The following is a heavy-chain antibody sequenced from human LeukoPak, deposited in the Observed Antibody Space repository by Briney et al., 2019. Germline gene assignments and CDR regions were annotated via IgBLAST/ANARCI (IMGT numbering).Heavy chain of an antibody. D-gene: IGHD3-22*01. V-gene: IGHV3-9*01. Sequence: GRSLRLSCAASGFTFDDYAMHWVRQAPGKGLEWVSGISWNSGSIGYADSVKGRFTISRDNAKNSLYLQMNSLRAEDTALYYCAKDIHDDSMGFDYWGQGTLVTVSS. CDR1: GFTFDDYA. CDR2: ISWNSGSI. J-gene: IGHJ4*02. CDR3: AKDIHDDSMGFDY.